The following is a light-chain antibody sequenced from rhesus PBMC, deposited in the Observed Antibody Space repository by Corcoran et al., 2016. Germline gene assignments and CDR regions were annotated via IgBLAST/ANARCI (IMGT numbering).Light chain of an antibody. Sequence: EIVMTQSPATLALSPGERVTLSCRASQSVSRFLAWYQHKPGQAPRLLIYEPSKRANGITARFSGSGSGTEFTLTSASLEPEDVGVFFCLQSSYWPYSFGQGTKVEIK. V-gene: IGKV3-24*04. CDR2: EPS. CDR3: LQSSYWPYS. J-gene: IGKJ2*01. CDR1: QSVSRF.